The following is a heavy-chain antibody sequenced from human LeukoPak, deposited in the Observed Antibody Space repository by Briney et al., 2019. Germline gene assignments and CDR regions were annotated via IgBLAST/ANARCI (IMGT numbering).Heavy chain of an antibody. CDR3: AKDADLDYYGSGSPFDY. V-gene: IGHV3-30*18. Sequence: GRSLRLSCAASGFTFSSYGMHWVRQAPGKGLEWVAVISYDGSNKYYADSVQGRFTISRDNSKNTLYLQMNSLRAEDTAVYYCAKDADLDYYGSGSPFDYWGQGTLVTVSS. J-gene: IGHJ4*02. CDR2: ISYDGSNK. D-gene: IGHD3-10*01. CDR1: GFTFSSYG.